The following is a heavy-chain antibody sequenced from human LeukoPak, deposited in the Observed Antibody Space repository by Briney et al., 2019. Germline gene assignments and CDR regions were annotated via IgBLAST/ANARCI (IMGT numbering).Heavy chain of an antibody. CDR1: GGSISSYY. CDR3: ARHKVGAPQHDAFDI. D-gene: IGHD1-26*01. CDR2: IYYSGST. J-gene: IGHJ3*02. Sequence: SETLSLTCTVSGGSISSYYWSWIGQPPGKGLEWIGYIYYSGSTNYNPSLKSRVTISVDTSKNQFSLKLSSVTAADTAVYYCARHKVGAPQHDAFDIWGQGTMVTVSS. V-gene: IGHV4-59*08.